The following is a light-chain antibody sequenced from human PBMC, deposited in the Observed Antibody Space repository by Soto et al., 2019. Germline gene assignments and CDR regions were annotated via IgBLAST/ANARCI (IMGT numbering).Light chain of an antibody. V-gene: IGKV1-27*01. CDR3: QKYNSAPNT. Sequence: DIQMTQSPSSLSASVGDRVTITCRTNQDISNHLAWYQQKPGKVPKLLIYDASKLQTRVHSRFSGSGSGTLFTLTISSLQPEDVATYYCQKYNSAPNTCGQGTRLEIK. J-gene: IGKJ2*01. CDR1: QDISNH. CDR2: DAS.